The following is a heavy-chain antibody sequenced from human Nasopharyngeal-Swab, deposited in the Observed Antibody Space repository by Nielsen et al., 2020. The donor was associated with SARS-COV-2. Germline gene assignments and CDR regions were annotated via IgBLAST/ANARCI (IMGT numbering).Heavy chain of an antibody. CDR3: AKDRLTGGQSPFDS. D-gene: IGHD4-23*01. V-gene: IGHV1-18*01. CDR2: ISAYNGNT. CDR1: GYTFTNFG. J-gene: IGHJ4*02. Sequence: ASVKVSCKASGYTFTNFGITWVRQAPGQGLEWMGRISAYNGNTNYGQNFQGRVTMTTDTSTTTAYIEVTSLRPDDTAVYYCAKDRLTGGQSPFDSWGQGTLVTVSS.